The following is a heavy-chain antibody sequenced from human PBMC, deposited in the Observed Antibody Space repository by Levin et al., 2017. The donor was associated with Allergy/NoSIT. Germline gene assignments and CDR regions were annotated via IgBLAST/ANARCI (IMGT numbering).Heavy chain of an antibody. D-gene: IGHD5-18*01. CDR1: GASISSRSSATYY. CDR2: IHHSGST. Sequence: SQTLSLTCTVSGASISSRSSATYYWGWVRQPPGQGLEWIGNIHHSGSTAYTPSLKSRVTITADTSKNEFSLELKSVTAADTAVYYCVKTRYSYGFGLDFWGQGTQVTVSS. CDR3: VKTRYSYGFGLDF. V-gene: IGHV4-39*07. J-gene: IGHJ4*02.